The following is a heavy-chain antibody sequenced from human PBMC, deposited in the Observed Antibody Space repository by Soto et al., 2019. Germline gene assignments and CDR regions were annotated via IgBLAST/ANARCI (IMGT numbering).Heavy chain of an antibody. D-gene: IGHD1-26*01. Sequence: SETLSLTCTVSGGSISSGGYYWSWIRQHPGKGLEWIGYIYYSGSTYYNPSLKSRVTISVDTSKNQFSLKLSSVTAADTAVYYCARGQVGNWFDPWGQGTLVTVSS. V-gene: IGHV4-31*03. CDR3: ARGQVGNWFDP. CDR2: IYYSGST. CDR1: GGSISSGGYY. J-gene: IGHJ5*02.